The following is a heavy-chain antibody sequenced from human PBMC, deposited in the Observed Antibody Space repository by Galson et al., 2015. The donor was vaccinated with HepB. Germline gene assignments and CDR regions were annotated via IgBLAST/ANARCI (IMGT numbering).Heavy chain of an antibody. CDR1: GFTFSTHA. Sequence: SLRLSCAASGFTFSTHAMHWVCQAPGKGLEWVAVISYDGSNKYYADSVKGRFTISRDNSKNTLYLQMNSLRAEDTAVYYCAKDMYYDFWSGIYYYYGMDVWGQGTTVTVSS. D-gene: IGHD3-3*01. V-gene: IGHV3-30*18. CDR3: AKDMYYDFWSGIYYYYGMDV. CDR2: ISYDGSNK. J-gene: IGHJ6*02.